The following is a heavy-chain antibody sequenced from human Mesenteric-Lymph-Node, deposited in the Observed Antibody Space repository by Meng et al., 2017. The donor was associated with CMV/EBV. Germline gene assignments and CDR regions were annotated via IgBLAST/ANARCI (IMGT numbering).Heavy chain of an antibody. J-gene: IGHJ1*01. CDR1: GGSVSSGFYF. CDR2: IYYSGST. CDR3: ARVYDYNNEYFQH. D-gene: IGHD4-11*01. Sequence: VSGGSVSSGFYFWTWVRQSPGNGLEWIGNIYYSGSTNYNPSLKSRVTILADTSKNQFSLKLSSVTAADTAVYYCARVYDYNNEYFQHWGQGTLVPSPQ. V-gene: IGHV4-61*01.